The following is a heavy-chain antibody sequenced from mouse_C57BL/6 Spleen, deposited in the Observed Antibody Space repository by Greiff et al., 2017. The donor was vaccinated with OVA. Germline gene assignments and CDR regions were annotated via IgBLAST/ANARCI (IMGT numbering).Heavy chain of an antibody. CDR3: ARLVLRSCSYYAMDC. Sequence: VQLQESGAELVRPGASVKLSCKASGYTFTDYYINWVKQRPGQGLEWIARIYPGSGNTYYNEKFKGKATLTAEKSSSTAYMQLSSLTSEDSAVYFCARLVLRSCSYYAMDCWGRGTSVAVSS. V-gene: IGHV1-76*01. J-gene: IGHJ4*01. CDR1: GYTFTDYY. CDR2: IYPGSGNT. D-gene: IGHD1-1*01.